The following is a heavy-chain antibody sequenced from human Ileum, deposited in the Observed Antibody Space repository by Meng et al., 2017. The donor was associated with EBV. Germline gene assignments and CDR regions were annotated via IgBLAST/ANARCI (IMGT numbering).Heavy chain of an antibody. Sequence: QVQLQQWGAGRLTPSETLSLTCAGNGGSLSGAYWNWIRQPPGKGLEWIGEIIHGGSPSYNPSLKSRVTISIDTSKNQLSLMLSSVTAADTAVYYCARRPTGIDYWGQGTLVTVSS. CDR1: GGSLSGAY. J-gene: IGHJ4*02. CDR2: IIHGGSP. V-gene: IGHV4-34*12. D-gene: IGHD2-8*02. CDR3: ARRPTGIDY.